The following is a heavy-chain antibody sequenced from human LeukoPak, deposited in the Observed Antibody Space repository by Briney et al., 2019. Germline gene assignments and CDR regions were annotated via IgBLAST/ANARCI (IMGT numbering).Heavy chain of an antibody. D-gene: IGHD5-18*01. J-gene: IGHJ4*02. CDR1: GYTFTGYS. Sequence: GSVKGTFKASGYTFTGYSMHWVRQAPGQGLEWIGWINPNSGGTNNAQKFQGRVTMTTDTSRRTAYMELRSLRSDDTAVYYCARPASGYSPALGLDYWGQGTLVTVSS. V-gene: IGHV1-2*02. CDR3: ARPASGYSPALGLDY. CDR2: INPNSGGT.